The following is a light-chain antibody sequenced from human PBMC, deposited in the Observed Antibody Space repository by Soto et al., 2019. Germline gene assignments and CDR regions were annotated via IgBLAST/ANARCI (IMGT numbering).Light chain of an antibody. Sequence: EIVLTQSPATLSLSPGERATLSCRASQSVSSYLAWYQQKPGQAPRLLIYDASNRATGIPARFSGSGSGTDSTLTIGGLQPEDFATYFCQQSYGTPPTFGQGTRLEIK. V-gene: IGKV3-11*01. CDR2: DAS. CDR3: QQSYGTPPT. CDR1: QSVSSY. J-gene: IGKJ5*01.